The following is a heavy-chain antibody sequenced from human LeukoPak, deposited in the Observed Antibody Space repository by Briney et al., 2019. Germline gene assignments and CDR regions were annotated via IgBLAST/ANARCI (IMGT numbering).Heavy chain of an antibody. CDR2: INTDGSST. J-gene: IGHJ4*02. V-gene: IGHV3-74*01. CDR3: ARDQWWQFIAVAITSYFDS. CDR1: GFTFSSYW. Sequence: PGGSLRLSCAASGFTFSSYWMHWVRQAPGKGLVWVSRINTDGSSTSYADSVKGRFTISRDNAKNTLYLQMNSLRAEDTAVYYCARDQWWQFIAVAITSYFDSWGQGTLVTVSS. D-gene: IGHD6-19*01.